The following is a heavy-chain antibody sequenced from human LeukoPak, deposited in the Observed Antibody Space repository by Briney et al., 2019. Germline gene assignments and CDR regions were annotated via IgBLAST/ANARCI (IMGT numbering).Heavy chain of an antibody. V-gene: IGHV3-21*01. CDR3: AREYYDILTGYPTPFDY. CDR2: ISSSSSYI. CDR1: GFTFSSYS. Sequence: PGGSLRLSCAASGFTFSSYSMNWVRQAPGKGLEWVSSISSSSSYIYYADSVKGRFTISRDNAKNSLYLQMNSLRAEDTAVYYCAREYYDILTGYPTPFDYWGQGTLVTVSS. J-gene: IGHJ4*02. D-gene: IGHD3-9*01.